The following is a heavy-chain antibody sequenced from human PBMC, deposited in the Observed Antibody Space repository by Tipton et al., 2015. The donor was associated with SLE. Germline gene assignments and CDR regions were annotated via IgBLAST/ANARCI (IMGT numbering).Heavy chain of an antibody. Sequence: TLSLICAVYGGSFSGYYWSWIRQPPGKGLEWIGEINHSGSTNCNPSLKSRVTISLDTSKNQFSLKLSSVTAADTAVYYCARGYCSGGSCYPVDAFDIWGQGTKVTVSS. J-gene: IGHJ3*02. CDR1: GGSFSGYY. D-gene: IGHD2-15*01. CDR3: ARGYCSGGSCYPVDAFDI. V-gene: IGHV4-34*01. CDR2: INHSGST.